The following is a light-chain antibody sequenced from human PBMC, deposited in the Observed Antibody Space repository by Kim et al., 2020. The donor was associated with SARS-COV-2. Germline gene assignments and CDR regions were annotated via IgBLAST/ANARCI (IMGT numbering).Light chain of an antibody. Sequence: SYELTQPPSVSVSPGQTASITCSGDKLGDKYACWYQQKPGQSPVLVIHQDSKRPSGIPERFSGSNSGNTATLTISGTQAMDEADYYCQAWDSSTGVFGTG. J-gene: IGLJ1*01. CDR1: KLGDKY. CDR3: QAWDSSTGV. V-gene: IGLV3-1*01. CDR2: QDS.